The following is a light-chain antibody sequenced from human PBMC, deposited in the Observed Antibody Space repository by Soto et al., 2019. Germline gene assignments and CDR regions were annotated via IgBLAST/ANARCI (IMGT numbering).Light chain of an antibody. CDR3: AAWDDSLRGWV. CDR1: NSNIGTNA. CDR2: RNY. Sequence: QSVLTQPPSASGTPGQRVTISCSGSNSNIGTNAVNWYQQIPGTAPKLLIYRNYQRPSGVPDRFSGSKSGSSASLAISGLRSEDEADYYCAAWDDSLRGWVFGGGTKLTVL. V-gene: IGLV1-47*01. J-gene: IGLJ3*02.